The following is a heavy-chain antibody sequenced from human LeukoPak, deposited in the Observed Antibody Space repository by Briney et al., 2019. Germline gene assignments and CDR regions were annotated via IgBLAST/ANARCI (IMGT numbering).Heavy chain of an antibody. V-gene: IGHV3-21*01. J-gene: IGHJ4*02. Sequence: PGGSLRLSCAASGFTFSSYSMNWVRQAPGKGLEWVSSVSSRSTYIYYADSVKGRSTISRDNAKNSLYLQMNSLRAEDTAVYYCARIHIAVAGLTDSWGQGTLVTVSS. CDR3: ARIHIAVAGLTDS. CDR2: VSSRSTYI. CDR1: GFTFSSYS. D-gene: IGHD6-19*01.